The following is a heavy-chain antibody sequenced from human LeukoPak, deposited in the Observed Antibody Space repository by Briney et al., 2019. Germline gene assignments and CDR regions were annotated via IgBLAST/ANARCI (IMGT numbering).Heavy chain of an antibody. CDR2: ISSSSSYI. CDR3: ARSLGYSYGYVFDY. D-gene: IGHD5-18*01. Sequence: AGGSPRLSCAASGFTFSSYSMNWVRQAPGKGLEWVSSISSSSSYIYYADSVKGRFTISRDNAKNSLYLQMNSLRAEDTAVYYCARSLGYSYGYVFDYWGQGPLVTVPS. V-gene: IGHV3-21*01. J-gene: IGHJ4*02. CDR1: GFTFSSYS.